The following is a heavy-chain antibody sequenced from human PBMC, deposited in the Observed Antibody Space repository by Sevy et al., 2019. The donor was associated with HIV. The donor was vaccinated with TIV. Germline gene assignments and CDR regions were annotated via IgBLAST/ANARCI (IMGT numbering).Heavy chain of an antibody. J-gene: IGHJ4*02. CDR3: ASAPQGGSDVITPPDY. D-gene: IGHD3-10*01. V-gene: IGHV3-30-3*01. CDR1: GFTFNTYA. CDR2: ISYDGGNK. Sequence: GESLKISCAASGFTFNTYAMHWVRQAPGKGLDWLTFISYDGGNKYDADSVKGRFTISRDNSKSMVYLQMNSLRAEDTALYYCASAPQGGSDVITPPDYWGQGTLVTDSS.